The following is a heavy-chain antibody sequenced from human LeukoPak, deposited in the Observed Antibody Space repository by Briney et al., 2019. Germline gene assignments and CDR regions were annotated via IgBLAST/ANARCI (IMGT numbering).Heavy chain of an antibody. J-gene: IGHJ4*02. CDR1: GGSISSYY. Sequence: SETLSLTCTVSGGSISSYYWSWIRQPPGKGLEWIGYIYYSGSTNYNPSLKSRVTISVDTSKNQFSLKLSSVTAADTAVYYCARAYGSGGNDYWGQGTLVTVSS. CDR2: IYYSGST. CDR3: ARAYGSGGNDY. V-gene: IGHV4-59*01. D-gene: IGHD3-10*01.